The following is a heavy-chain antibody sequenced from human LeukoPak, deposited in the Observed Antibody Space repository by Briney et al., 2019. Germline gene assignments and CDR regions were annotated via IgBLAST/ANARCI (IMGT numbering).Heavy chain of an antibody. CDR3: AKDPYTSSSWVY. CDR2: IHTGGTT. CDR1: GFDISYNY. Sequence: GGSLRLSCVASGFDISYNYVGWVRQAPGKGLEWVSVIHTGGTTHYADSVKGRFTISRDNSNNTLYLQMTSLRGEDTAVYYCAKDPYTSSSWVYWGQGTLVTVSS. V-gene: IGHV3-66*02. J-gene: IGHJ4*02. D-gene: IGHD6-6*01.